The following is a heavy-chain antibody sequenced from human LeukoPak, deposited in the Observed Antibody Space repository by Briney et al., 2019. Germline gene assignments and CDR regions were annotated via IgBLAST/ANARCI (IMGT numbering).Heavy chain of an antibody. J-gene: IGHJ4*02. V-gene: IGHV3-23*01. Sequence: GGSLRLSCAASGFTFSSYGMSWVRQAPGKGLEWVSAISGSGGSTYYADSVKGRFTISRDNAKNSLYLQMNSLRAEDTAVYYCARGNYCSGGSCYDGAFDYWGQGTLVTVSS. CDR1: GFTFSSYG. CDR2: ISGSGGST. CDR3: ARGNYCSGGSCYDGAFDY. D-gene: IGHD2-15*01.